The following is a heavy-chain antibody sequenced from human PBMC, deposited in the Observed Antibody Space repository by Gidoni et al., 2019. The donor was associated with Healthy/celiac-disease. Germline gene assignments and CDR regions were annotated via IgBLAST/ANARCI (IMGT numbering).Heavy chain of an antibody. Sequence: EVQLLESGGGLVQHGGSLRLSCAASGFTFSSYAMSWVRQAPGKGLEWVSANSGSGGSTYYADSVKGRFTISRDNSKNTLYLQMNSLRAEDTAVYYCAKGDEWEQDAFDIWGQGTMVTVSS. V-gene: IGHV3-23*01. D-gene: IGHD1-26*01. CDR2: NSGSGGST. CDR1: GFTFSSYA. CDR3: AKGDEWEQDAFDI. J-gene: IGHJ3*02.